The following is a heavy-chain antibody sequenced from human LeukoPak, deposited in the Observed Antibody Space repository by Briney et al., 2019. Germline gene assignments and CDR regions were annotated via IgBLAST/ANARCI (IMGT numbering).Heavy chain of an antibody. CDR2: ISYDGNIQ. Sequence: GGSLRLSCAASGFTFRSYAMHWVRQAPGKGLEWVAVISYDGNIQYYADSVKGRFTISRDNSKNTLYLQMNSLRAEDTAVYYCARDSAARLGGDAFDIWGQGTMVTVSS. J-gene: IGHJ3*02. D-gene: IGHD6-6*01. CDR3: ARDSAARLGGDAFDI. CDR1: GFTFRSYA. V-gene: IGHV3-30*04.